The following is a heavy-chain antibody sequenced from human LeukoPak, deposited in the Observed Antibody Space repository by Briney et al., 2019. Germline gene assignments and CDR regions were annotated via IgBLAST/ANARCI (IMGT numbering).Heavy chain of an antibody. Sequence: PSYTQSLTYTVSRGSLSSSSYYWHWLRQPPGTGLEWMGSIYYGGSTYYNPSLESRVTISVHTSKNQFSLKLSSVTAADTAMYYCAREGWQWLVHAFDIWGQGTMVTVSS. V-gene: IGHV4-39*07. CDR2: IYYGGST. CDR1: RGSLSSSSYY. J-gene: IGHJ3*02. D-gene: IGHD6-19*01. CDR3: AREGWQWLVHAFDI.